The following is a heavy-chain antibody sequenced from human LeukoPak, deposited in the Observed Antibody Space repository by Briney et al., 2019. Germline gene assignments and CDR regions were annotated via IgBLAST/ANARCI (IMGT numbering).Heavy chain of an antibody. V-gene: IGHV1-46*01. CDR2: INPSGGST. J-gene: IGHJ4*02. CDR3: ARTALSIAARHYFDY. CDR1: GYTFTSYY. Sequence: ASVKVSCKASGYTFTSYYMHWVPQAPGQGLEWMGIINPSGGSTSYAQKFQGRVTMTRDMSTSTVYMELSSLRSEDTAVYYCARTALSIAARHYFDYWGQGTLVTVSS. D-gene: IGHD6-6*01.